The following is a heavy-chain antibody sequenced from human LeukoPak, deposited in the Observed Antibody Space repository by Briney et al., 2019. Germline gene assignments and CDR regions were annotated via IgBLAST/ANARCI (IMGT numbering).Heavy chain of an antibody. D-gene: IGHD6-13*01. CDR1: GFTFSDYY. J-gene: IGHJ6*03. CDR3: ARVHSSSWLASYYYYMDV. V-gene: IGHV3-11*04. Sequence: GGSLRLSCAASGFTFSDYYMSWIRQAPGKGLEWVSYISSSGSTIYYADSVKGRFTISRDNAKNSLYLQMNSLRAEDTAVYYCARVHSSSWLASYYYYMDVWGKGTTVTVSS. CDR2: ISSSGSTI.